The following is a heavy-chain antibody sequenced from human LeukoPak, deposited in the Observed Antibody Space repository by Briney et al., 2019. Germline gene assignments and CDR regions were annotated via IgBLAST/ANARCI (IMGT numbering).Heavy chain of an antibody. V-gene: IGHV4-61*02. CDR1: GGSMRSDSSF. CDR3: ARELGSDYGGYSP. Sequence: SQTLSLTRSVSGGSMRSDSSFWSWIRQPAGKGLEWIGRIYATGNTNYNPSLERRVTISVDTSKNQFSLELTSVTAADTAVYYCARELGSDYGGYSPWGQGTLVTVSS. D-gene: IGHD4-23*01. CDR2: IYATGNT. J-gene: IGHJ5*02.